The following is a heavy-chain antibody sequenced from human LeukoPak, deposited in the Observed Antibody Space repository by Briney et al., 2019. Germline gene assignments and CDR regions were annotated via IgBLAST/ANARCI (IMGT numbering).Heavy chain of an antibody. J-gene: IGHJ4*02. Sequence: ASVKVFCKASGYTFTSYGISWVRQAPGQGLEWMGWISAYNGNTNYAQKLQGRVTMTTDTSTSTAYMELRSLRSDDTAVYYCARDRVGYCSGGSCPIGYWGQGTLVTVSS. CDR1: GYTFTSYG. CDR2: ISAYNGNT. CDR3: ARDRVGYCSGGSCPIGY. D-gene: IGHD2-15*01. V-gene: IGHV1-18*01.